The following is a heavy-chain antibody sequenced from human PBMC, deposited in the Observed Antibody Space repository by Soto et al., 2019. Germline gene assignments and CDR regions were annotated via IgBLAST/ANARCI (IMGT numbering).Heavy chain of an antibody. Sequence: SETLSLTCTVSGGSISSYYWSWIRQPPGKGLEWIGYIYYSGSTNYNPSLKSRVTISVDTSKNQFSLKLSSVTAADTAVYYCARCSHYYDSSGYCAFDIWGQGTVVTVSS. CDR3: ARCSHYYDSSGYCAFDI. D-gene: IGHD3-22*01. CDR1: GGSISSYY. V-gene: IGHV4-59*01. CDR2: IYYSGST. J-gene: IGHJ3*02.